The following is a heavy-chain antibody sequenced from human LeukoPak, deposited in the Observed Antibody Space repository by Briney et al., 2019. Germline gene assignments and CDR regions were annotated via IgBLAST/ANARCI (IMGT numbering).Heavy chain of an antibody. CDR3: ASDYGDYPFGY. CDR1: GGSISSSSYN. D-gene: IGHD4-17*01. V-gene: IGHV4-39*01. Sequence: SETLSLTCTVSGGSISSSSYNWGWIRQPPGKGLEWIGSIYYSGSTYYNPSLKSRVTISVDTSKNQFSLKLSSVTAADTAVYYCASDYGDYPFGYWGQGTLVTVSS. J-gene: IGHJ4*02. CDR2: IYYSGST.